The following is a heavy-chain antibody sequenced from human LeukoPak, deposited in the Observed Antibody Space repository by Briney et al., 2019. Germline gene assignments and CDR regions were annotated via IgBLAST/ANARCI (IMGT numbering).Heavy chain of an antibody. CDR1: GFTFSGSA. D-gene: IGHD3-22*01. CDR3: TRPGSSGLTVPY. V-gene: IGHV3-73*01. Sequence: GGSLRLSCAASGFTFSGSAMHWVRQASGKGLDWVGRIRSKANSYATAYAASVKGRFTISRDDSKNTAYLQMNSLKTEDTAVYYCTRPGSSGLTVPYWGQGTLVTVSS. J-gene: IGHJ4*02. CDR2: IRSKANSYAT.